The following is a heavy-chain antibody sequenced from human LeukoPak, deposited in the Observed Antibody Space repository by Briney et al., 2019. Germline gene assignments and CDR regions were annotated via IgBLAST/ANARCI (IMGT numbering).Heavy chain of an antibody. J-gene: IGHJ4*02. CDR2: MNPNSGNT. CDR1: GYTFTSYD. CDR3: ARSHYYDSSGYPAN. D-gene: IGHD3-22*01. Sequence: GASVKVSCKASGYTFTSYDINWVRQATGQGLEWMGWMNPNSGNTGYAQKFQGRVTMTRDTSISTAYMELSSLRSEDTAVYYCARSHYYDSSGYPANWGQGTLVTVSS. V-gene: IGHV1-8*01.